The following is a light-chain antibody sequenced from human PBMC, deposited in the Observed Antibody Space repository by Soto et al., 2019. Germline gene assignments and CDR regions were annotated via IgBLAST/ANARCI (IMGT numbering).Light chain of an antibody. V-gene: IGLV2-8*01. Sequence: QSVLTQPPSASGSPGQSVAISCTGPSSDVGGYNYVSWYQQHPGKAPKLMIYEVNKRPPGVPDRFSGSKSGNTASLTDSGLQAEDEADYYCSSYAGSSNVFGTGTKVTVL. J-gene: IGLJ1*01. CDR3: SSYAGSSNV. CDR1: SSDVGGYNY. CDR2: EVN.